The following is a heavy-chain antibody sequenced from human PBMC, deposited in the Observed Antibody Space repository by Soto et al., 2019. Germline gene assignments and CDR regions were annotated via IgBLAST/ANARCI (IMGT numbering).Heavy chain of an antibody. CDR2: INAGNGNT. CDR3: ARSIVVVTALDY. D-gene: IGHD2-21*02. Sequence: ASVKVSCKASGYTFTSYAMHWVRQAPGQRLEWMGWINAGNGNTKYSQKFQGRVTITRDTSASTAYMELSSLRSEDMAVYYCARSIVVVTALDYWGQGTLVTSP. V-gene: IGHV1-3*01. J-gene: IGHJ4*02. CDR1: GYTFTSYA.